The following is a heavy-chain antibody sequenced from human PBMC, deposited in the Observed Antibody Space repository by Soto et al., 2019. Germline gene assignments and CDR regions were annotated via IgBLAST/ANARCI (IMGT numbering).Heavy chain of an antibody. J-gene: IGHJ4*01. V-gene: IGHV4-59*07. Sequence: SDTLSLTCAVSGGSFSGSYWSWIRKPPGKGLEWIGYAYYSGTTVYNPSLKSRVSISVDTSKNHVSLRLKSVTAADTAVYYCAVWSALTQYYFDSWGHGKLVTVSS. D-gene: IGHD3-3*01. CDR1: GGSFSGSY. CDR3: AVWSALTQYYFDS. CDR2: AYYSGTT.